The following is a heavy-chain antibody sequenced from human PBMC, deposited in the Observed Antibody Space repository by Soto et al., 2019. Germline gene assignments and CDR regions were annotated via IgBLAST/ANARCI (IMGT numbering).Heavy chain of an antibody. V-gene: IGHV3-11*01. Sequence: GGSLRLSCAASGFTFSDYYMSWIRQAPGKGLEWVSYISSSGSTIYYADSVKGRFTISRDNAKNTLYLQMNSLRAEDTAVYYCAKAHHITIFGVDVYRHADFDYWGQGTLVTVSS. J-gene: IGHJ4*02. CDR1: GFTFSDYY. CDR3: AKAHHITIFGVDVYRHADFDY. CDR2: ISSSGSTI. D-gene: IGHD3-3*01.